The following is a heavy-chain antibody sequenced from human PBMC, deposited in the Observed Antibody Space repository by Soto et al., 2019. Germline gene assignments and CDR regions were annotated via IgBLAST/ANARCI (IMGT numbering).Heavy chain of an antibody. Sequence: QMQLVQSGADVKKPGSSVKVSCKVSGGTFSNFAITWLRQAPGQGPEWLGGIIPMFGSVAYARKFQDTVTITGDTSTNTVHMEVVSLKSGDTALYFCARVMIRDFVAADLCTLDLWGQGTLVTVSS. CDR3: ARVMIRDFVAADLCTLDL. J-gene: IGHJ4*02. V-gene: IGHV1-69*06. D-gene: IGHD6-19*01. CDR2: IIPMFGSV. CDR1: GGTFSNFA.